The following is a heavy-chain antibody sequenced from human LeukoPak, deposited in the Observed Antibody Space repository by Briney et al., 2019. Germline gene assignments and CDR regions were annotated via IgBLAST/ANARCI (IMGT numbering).Heavy chain of an antibody. Sequence: SETLSLTCAVSGGSISSGGYSWSWIRQPPGEGLEWIGYIYHSGSTYYNPSLKSRVTISVDRSKNQFSLKLSSVTAADTAVYYCARGKSGDSSGYSGIWFDPWGQGTLVTVSS. CDR3: ARGKSGDSSGYSGIWFDP. J-gene: IGHJ5*02. V-gene: IGHV4-30-2*01. D-gene: IGHD3-22*01. CDR1: GGSISSGGYS. CDR2: IYHSGST.